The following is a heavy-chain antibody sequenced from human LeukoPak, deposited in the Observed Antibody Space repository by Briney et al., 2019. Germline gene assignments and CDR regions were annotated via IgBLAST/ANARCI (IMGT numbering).Heavy chain of an antibody. D-gene: IGHD1-26*01. Sequence: GGSLRLSCAASGFTFGSYSMNWVRQAPGKGLEWVSHITASGTAMFYADSVKGRFTISRDNAKNSLYLQMNSLRDEDTAVYYCVSSGSYRFDYWGQGTLVTVSS. CDR3: VSSGSYRFDY. CDR1: GFTFGSYS. J-gene: IGHJ4*02. V-gene: IGHV3-48*02. CDR2: ITASGTAM.